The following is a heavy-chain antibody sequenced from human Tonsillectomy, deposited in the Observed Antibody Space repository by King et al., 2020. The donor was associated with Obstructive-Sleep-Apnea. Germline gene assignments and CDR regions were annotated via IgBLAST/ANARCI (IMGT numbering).Heavy chain of an antibody. CDR1: GFTFSSYA. V-gene: IGHV3-30-3*01. Sequence: VQLVESGGGVVQPGRSLRLSCIASGFTFSSYAMHWVRQAPGKGLDWVAVISYDGSNKYYADSVKGRFTVSRDNSKNTLYLQVNSLRAEDTAVYYCARDSRSGWLFDYWGQGTLVTVSS. D-gene: IGHD6-19*01. CDR3: ARDSRSGWLFDY. CDR2: ISYDGSNK. J-gene: IGHJ4*02.